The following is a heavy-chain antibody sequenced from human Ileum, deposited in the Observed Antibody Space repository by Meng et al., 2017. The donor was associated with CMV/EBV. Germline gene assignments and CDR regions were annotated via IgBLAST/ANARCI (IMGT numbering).Heavy chain of an antibody. CDR1: GYTFTGYY. J-gene: IGHJ4*02. Sequence: QVQLGRSGAEVKKPGASVKVSCKASGYTFTGYYIHWGRQAPGEGLEWMGIINPGDGSTNYAQKFQGRVTMTRDTSTTTVHMELSSLRSEDTAVYYCARGPSRTDFDYWGQGTLVTVSS. CDR2: INPGDGST. D-gene: IGHD1-14*01. CDR3: ARGPSRTDFDY. V-gene: IGHV1-46*01.